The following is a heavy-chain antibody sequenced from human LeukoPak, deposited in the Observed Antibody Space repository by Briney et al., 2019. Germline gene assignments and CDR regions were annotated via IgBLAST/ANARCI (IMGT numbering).Heavy chain of an antibody. J-gene: IGHJ4*02. CDR2: LSYDGSKT. V-gene: IGHV3-30*03. CDR3: ATGLYQDYGASPTLGY. Sequence: PGRSLRLSCAASGFTFSSYGMHWVRQAPGKGLEWVAVLSYDGSKTNYAGSVKGRFTISRDNSKNTLYLQMNSLRGGDTAVYYCATGLYQDYGASPTLGYWGQGALVTVSS. D-gene: IGHD4-17*01. CDR1: GFTFSSYG.